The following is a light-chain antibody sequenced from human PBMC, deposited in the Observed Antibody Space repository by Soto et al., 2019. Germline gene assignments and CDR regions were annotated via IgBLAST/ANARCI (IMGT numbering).Light chain of an antibody. CDR2: GTS. J-gene: IGKJ1*01. CDR3: LQYDSSRT. Sequence: EIVLTQSPGTLSLSPGERATLSCRASQSVMSRFFAWYQQQPGQAPRLLIYGTSSRAAGIPDRFSGSGSGTDVTLTISRLEPEDFAVYYCLQYDSSRTFGPGTKVEMK. CDR1: QSVMSRF. V-gene: IGKV3-20*01.